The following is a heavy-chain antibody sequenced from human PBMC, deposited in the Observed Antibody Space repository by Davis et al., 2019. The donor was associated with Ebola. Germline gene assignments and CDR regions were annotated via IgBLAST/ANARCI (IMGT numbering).Heavy chain of an antibody. CDR3: VWSGYDFGAGYFDY. Sequence: PSETLSLTCTVSGGSISSSSYYWGWIRQPPGKGLEWIGSIYYSGSTYYNPSLKSRVTISVDTSKNQFSLKLSSVTAADTAVYYCVWSGYDFGAGYFDYWGQGTLVTVSS. CDR2: IYYSGST. J-gene: IGHJ4*02. D-gene: IGHD5-12*01. V-gene: IGHV4-39*07. CDR1: GGSISSSSYY.